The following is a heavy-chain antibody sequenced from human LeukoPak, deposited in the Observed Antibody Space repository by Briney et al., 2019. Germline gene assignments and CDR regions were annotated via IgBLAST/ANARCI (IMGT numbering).Heavy chain of an antibody. CDR2: ISGSGGST. D-gene: IGHD2-2*01. Sequence: GGSLRLSCAASGFTFSSYAMSWVRQAPGKGLEWVSAISGSGGSTYYADSVKGRFTISRDNAKNSLYLQMNSLRAEDTAVYYCASYCSTTSCYGVDYWGQGTLVTVSS. CDR1: GFTFSSYA. J-gene: IGHJ4*02. CDR3: ASYCSTTSCYGVDY. V-gene: IGHV3-23*01.